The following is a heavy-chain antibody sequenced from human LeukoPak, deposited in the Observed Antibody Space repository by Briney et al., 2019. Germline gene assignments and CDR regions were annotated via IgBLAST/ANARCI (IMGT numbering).Heavy chain of an antibody. CDR2: INPDNGVT. CDR3: ARDRGIDYYGSGSYYRHYYYYMDV. CDR1: GYTFTGYY. V-gene: IGHV1-2*02. D-gene: IGHD3-10*01. J-gene: IGHJ6*03. Sequence: ASVKVSCKASGYTFTGYYIHWVRQAPGQGLEWMGWINPDNGVTNYAQKFQGRVTMTRDTSISTAYMELSRLRADDTPVYYCARDRGIDYYGSGSYYRHYYYYMDVWGKGTTVTVSS.